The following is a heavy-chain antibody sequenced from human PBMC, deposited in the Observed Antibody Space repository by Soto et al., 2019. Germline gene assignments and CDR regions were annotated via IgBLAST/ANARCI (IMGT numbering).Heavy chain of an antibody. J-gene: IGHJ5*02. D-gene: IGHD3-10*01. V-gene: IGHV3-23*01. Sequence: PGGSLRLSCAASGFTFSSYAMSWVRQAPGKGLEWVSAISGSGGSTYYADSVKGRFTISRDNSKNTLYLQMNSLRAEDTAVYYCASLSGSGSYNLYNWFDPWGQGTLVTVSS. CDR3: ASLSGSGSYNLYNWFDP. CDR1: GFTFSSYA. CDR2: ISGSGGST.